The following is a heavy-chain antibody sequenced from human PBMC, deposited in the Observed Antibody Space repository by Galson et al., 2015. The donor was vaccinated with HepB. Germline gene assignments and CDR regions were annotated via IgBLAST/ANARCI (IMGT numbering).Heavy chain of an antibody. Sequence: SLRLSCAASGFSVYSNYMNWVRQAPGKGLEWVSLIYSSSSTNYADFVRGRFTISRDTSKNTVYLQMSRLRADDTAIYYCAQLGTGYWGRGTLVTVSS. CDR2: IYSSSST. J-gene: IGHJ4*02. V-gene: IGHV3-53*01. CDR3: AQLGTGY. D-gene: IGHD7-27*01. CDR1: GFSVYSNY.